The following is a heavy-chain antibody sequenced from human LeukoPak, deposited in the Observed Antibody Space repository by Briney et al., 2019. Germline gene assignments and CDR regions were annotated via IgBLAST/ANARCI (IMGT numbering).Heavy chain of an antibody. CDR3: ARSDDSSGYYYDYFDY. CDR1: GGSINSGSYY. J-gene: IGHJ4*02. V-gene: IGHV4-61*02. CDR2: IYTSGST. D-gene: IGHD3-22*01. Sequence: TTSETLSLTCTVSGGSINSGSYYWSWIRQPAGKGLEWIGRIYTSGSTNYNPSLKSRVTISVDTSKNQFSLKLSSVTAADTAVYYCARSDDSSGYYYDYFDYWGQGTLVTVSS.